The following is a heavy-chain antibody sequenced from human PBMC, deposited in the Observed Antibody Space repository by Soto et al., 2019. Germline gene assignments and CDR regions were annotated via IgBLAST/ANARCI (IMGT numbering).Heavy chain of an antibody. CDR2: IIPIFGTA. D-gene: IGHD2-2*01. V-gene: IGHV1-69*06. CDR3: ARDLYCSSTSCHPAHWFDP. Sequence: VKVSCKASGGTFSSYAISWVRQAPGQGLEWMGGIIPIFGTANYAQKFQGRVTITADKSTSTAYMELSSLRSEDTAVYYCARDLYCSSTSCHPAHWFDPWGQGTLVTVSS. CDR1: GGTFSSYA. J-gene: IGHJ5*02.